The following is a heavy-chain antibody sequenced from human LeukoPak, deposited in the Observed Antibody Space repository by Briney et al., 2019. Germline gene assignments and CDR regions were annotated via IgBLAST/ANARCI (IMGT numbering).Heavy chain of an antibody. Sequence: SETLSLTCTVSGGSISPYYWSWIRQPPGKGLQWIGYISHSGSINYNPSLKSRVTISVETSKNQFSLNLNSVTAADTAFYYCARYYCTSATCYSFDYWGQGSLVTVSS. V-gene: IGHV4-59*08. CDR1: GGSISPYY. D-gene: IGHD2/OR15-2a*01. CDR3: ARYYCTSATCYSFDY. CDR2: ISHSGSI. J-gene: IGHJ4*02.